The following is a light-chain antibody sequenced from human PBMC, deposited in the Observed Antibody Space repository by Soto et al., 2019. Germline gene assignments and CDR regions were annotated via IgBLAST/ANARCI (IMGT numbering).Light chain of an antibody. J-gene: IGKJ5*01. CDR3: RQRSNWPPST. V-gene: IGKV3-11*02. CDR1: TSVSRN. Sequence: EIVVTHSPATLPLSPGERATRSXRASTSVSRNLAWYPQRAGQXTRIIXXDEXHRAAGIPARFSGSGFGRDFTLTISSLEPEDAAVSYCRQRSNWPPSTFGQGTRLEIK. CDR2: DEX.